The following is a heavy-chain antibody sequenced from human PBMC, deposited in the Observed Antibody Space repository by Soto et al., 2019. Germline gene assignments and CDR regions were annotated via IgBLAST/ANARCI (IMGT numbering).Heavy chain of an antibody. J-gene: IGHJ4*02. CDR2: IGGSGGDT. Sequence: EVQLLESGGGLVQPGGSLRLSCAASGFTFNNYAMSWVRQAPGKGLEWVSGIGGSGGDTYYADSVKGRFTISRDNSKNTLYLQMRSLRAEDTAIYYCAKDLVAATGYWGQGTLVTVSS. V-gene: IGHV3-23*01. CDR3: AKDLVAATGY. D-gene: IGHD6-19*01. CDR1: GFTFNNYA.